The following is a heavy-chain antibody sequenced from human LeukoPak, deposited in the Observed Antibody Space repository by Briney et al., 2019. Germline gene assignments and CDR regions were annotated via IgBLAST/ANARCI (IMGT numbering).Heavy chain of an antibody. D-gene: IGHD6-19*01. CDR1: GFTFSSYR. V-gene: IGHV3-48*01. CDR3: ARDRVDEQWLVRGIDY. CDR2: ISSSSSTI. Sequence: GGSLRLSCAASGFTFSSYRMNWVRQAPGKGLEWVSYISSSSSTIYYADSVKGRFTISRDNSKNTLYLQMNSLRAEDTAVYYCARDRVDEQWLVRGIDYWGQGTLVTVSS. J-gene: IGHJ4*02.